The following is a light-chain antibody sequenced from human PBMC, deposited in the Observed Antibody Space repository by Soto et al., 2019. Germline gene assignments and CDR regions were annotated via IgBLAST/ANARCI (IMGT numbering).Light chain of an antibody. CDR1: SSDVGDYNY. CDR3: SSYTISNTWV. CDR2: EVS. Sequence: QSVLTQPASVSGSPGQSITISCTGTSSDVGDYNYVSWYQQHPGKAPKLMIYEVSNRPSGVSNRFSGSKSGNTASLTISGLQAEDEADYYCSSYTISNTWVFGGGTKLTVL. J-gene: IGLJ3*02. V-gene: IGLV2-14*01.